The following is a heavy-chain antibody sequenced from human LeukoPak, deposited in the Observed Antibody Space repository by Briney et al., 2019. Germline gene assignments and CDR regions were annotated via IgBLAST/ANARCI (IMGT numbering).Heavy chain of an antibody. D-gene: IGHD6-6*01. CDR3: ARHTKYSISSRVFDY. Sequence: GESLKISCKGSGYSFTTYWIGWVRQMPGKGLELMGIISPGDSDTKYSPSFQGQVTISVDKSITTAYLQWSSLKASDTAMYYCARHTKYSISSRVFDYWGQGTLVTVSS. CDR2: ISPGDSDT. CDR1: GYSFTTYW. J-gene: IGHJ4*01. V-gene: IGHV5-51*01.